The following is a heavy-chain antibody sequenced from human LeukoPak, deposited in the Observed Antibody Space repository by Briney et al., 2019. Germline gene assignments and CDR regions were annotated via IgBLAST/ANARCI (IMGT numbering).Heavy chain of an antibody. CDR3: ARDPVVAAVYYYYGMDV. CDR2: INAGNGNT. V-gene: IGHV1-3*01. J-gene: IGHJ6*02. D-gene: IGHD2-15*01. Sequence: ASVKVSCKASGYTFTSYAMHWVRQAPGQRLEWMGRINAGNGNTKYSQKFQGRVTITRDTSASTAYMELSSLRSEDTAVYYCARDPVVAAVYYYYGMDVWGQGTTVTVSS. CDR1: GYTFTSYA.